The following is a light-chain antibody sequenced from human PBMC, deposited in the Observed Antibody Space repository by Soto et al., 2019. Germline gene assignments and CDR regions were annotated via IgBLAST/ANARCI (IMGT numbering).Light chain of an antibody. V-gene: IGLV2-23*01. J-gene: IGLJ3*02. CDR3: CSYAGSTTWV. Sequence: QSVLTQPASVSGSPGQSITIFCTGSSSDVGTYNLVSWYQQHPGKAPKLMIYDDNKRPSGVSNRFSGSKSGNTASLTISGLQAEDEADYHCCSYAGSTTWVFGGGTKLTVL. CDR2: DDN. CDR1: SSDVGTYNL.